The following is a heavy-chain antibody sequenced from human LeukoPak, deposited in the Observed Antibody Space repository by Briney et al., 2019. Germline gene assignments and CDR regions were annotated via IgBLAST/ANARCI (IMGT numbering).Heavy chain of an antibody. Sequence: GGSLRLSCVASGFTFSNYAMSWVRQAPGKGLEWVSYISSSSSTIYYADSVKGRFTISRDNAKNSLYLQMNSLRAEDTAVYYCASRATGYSGYQGYFDYWGQGTLVTVSS. J-gene: IGHJ4*02. CDR1: GFTFSNYA. D-gene: IGHD5-12*01. V-gene: IGHV3-48*01. CDR2: ISSSSSTI. CDR3: ASRATGYSGYQGYFDY.